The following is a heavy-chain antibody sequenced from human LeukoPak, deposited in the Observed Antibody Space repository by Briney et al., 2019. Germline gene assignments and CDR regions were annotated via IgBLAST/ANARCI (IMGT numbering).Heavy chain of an antibody. CDR1: GFTVSSNF. CDR2: IYTVGST. J-gene: IGHJ6*02. CDR3: AISSSFYYYGMDV. V-gene: IGHV3-66*01. Sequence: GGSLRLSCAASGFTVSSNFMTWVRQAPGKGLGWVSVIYTVGSTHYADSVKGRFTISRDTSKNTLYLQMNNLKVEDTAVYYCAISSSFYYYGMDVWGQGTTVTVSS. D-gene: IGHD6-6*01.